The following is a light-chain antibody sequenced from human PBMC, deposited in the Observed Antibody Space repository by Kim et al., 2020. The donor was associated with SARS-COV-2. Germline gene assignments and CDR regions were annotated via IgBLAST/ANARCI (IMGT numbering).Light chain of an antibody. V-gene: IGKV3-15*01. J-gene: IGKJ4*01. CDR1: QRGDCN. CDR2: GAS. CDR3: QQYNNWPPT. Sequence: VSPGEEAALSCRASQRGDCNLAWYQQKRGQAPRILISGASTRGAGIPARFRSSGSGTEFTLTISSLQAEDFVFYYCQQYNNWPPTFGGGTKVDIK.